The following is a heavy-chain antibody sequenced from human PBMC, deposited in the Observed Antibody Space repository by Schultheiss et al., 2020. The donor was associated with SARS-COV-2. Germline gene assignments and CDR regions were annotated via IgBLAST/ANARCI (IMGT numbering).Heavy chain of an antibody. D-gene: IGHD2-8*02. J-gene: IGHJ6*02. CDR2: IYHSGST. CDR1: GGSISSSNW. V-gene: IGHV4-4*02. CDR3: ARVKKATTGSYGMDV. Sequence: SETLSLTCAVSGGSISSSNWWSWVRQPPGKGLEWIGEIYHSGSTNYNPSLKSRVTISVDKSKNQFSLKLSSVTAADTAVYYCARVKKATTGSYGMDVWGRGTTVTVSS.